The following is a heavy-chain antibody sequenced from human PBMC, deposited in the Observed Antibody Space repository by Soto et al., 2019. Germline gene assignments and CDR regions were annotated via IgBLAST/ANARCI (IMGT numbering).Heavy chain of an antibody. J-gene: IGHJ6*02. D-gene: IGHD6-19*01. Sequence: PGGSLRLSCAASGFTFSSYGMHWVRQAPGKGLEWVAVISYDGSNKYYADSVKGRFTISRDNSKNTLYLQMNSLRAEDTAVYYCAKAAVVNGMDVWGQGTTVTVSS. CDR2: ISYDGSNK. CDR1: GFTFSSYG. V-gene: IGHV3-30*18. CDR3: AKAAVVNGMDV.